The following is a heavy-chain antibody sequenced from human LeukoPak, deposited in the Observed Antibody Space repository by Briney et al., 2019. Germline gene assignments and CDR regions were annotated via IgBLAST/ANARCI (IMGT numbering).Heavy chain of an antibody. CDR3: AKDDAWLRFGE. J-gene: IGHJ4*02. CDR2: ISPSADIK. Sequence: GGSLRLSCAASGFTFSSYGMNWVRQAPGKGLEWVSGISPSADIKYYADSVKGRFTISRDNSKNMLYLEVISLTADDTAVYYCAKDDAWLRFGEWSQGTLVTVSS. V-gene: IGHV3-23*01. CDR1: GFTFSSYG. D-gene: IGHD3-10*01.